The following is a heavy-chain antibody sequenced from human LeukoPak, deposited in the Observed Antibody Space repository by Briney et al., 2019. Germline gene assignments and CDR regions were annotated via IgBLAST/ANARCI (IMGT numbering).Heavy chain of an antibody. Sequence: GASVKVSCKASGGTFSSYAISWVRQAPGQGLEWMGRIIPIFGTANYAQKFQGRVTITADESTSTAYMELSSLRSEDTAVYYCARDSCRSWFQCAFDIWGQGTMVTVSS. D-gene: IGHD6-13*01. CDR1: GGTFSSYA. CDR2: IIPIFGTA. J-gene: IGHJ3*02. CDR3: ARDSCRSWFQCAFDI. V-gene: IGHV1-69*13.